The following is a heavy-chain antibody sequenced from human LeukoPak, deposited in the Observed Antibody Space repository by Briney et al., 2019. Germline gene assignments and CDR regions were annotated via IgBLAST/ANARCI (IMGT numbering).Heavy chain of an antibody. D-gene: IGHD6-19*01. Sequence: SETLSLTCTVSGGSISSSTYYWGWIRQPPGKGLEWIASIYYTGSTNYNPSLKSRVTISVDTSNNQFSLKLSSVTAADTAVYYCARLKPGIAVAGRFFDYWGQGTLVTVSS. J-gene: IGHJ4*02. V-gene: IGHV4-39*01. CDR3: ARLKPGIAVAGRFFDY. CDR1: GGSISSSTYY. CDR2: IYYTGST.